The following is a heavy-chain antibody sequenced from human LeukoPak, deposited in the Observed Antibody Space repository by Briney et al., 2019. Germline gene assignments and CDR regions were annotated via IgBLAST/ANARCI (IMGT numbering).Heavy chain of an antibody. CDR1: GGSISSYY. J-gene: IGHJ4*02. Sequence: SETLSLTCTVSGGSISSYYWSWIRQPPGKGLGWIGYIYYSGSTNYNPSLKSRVTISVDTSKNQFSLKLSSVTAADTAVYYCAGGFYDFWSGRLGEGLYYFDYWGQGTLVTVSS. CDR2: IYYSGST. D-gene: IGHD3-3*01. V-gene: IGHV4-59*01. CDR3: AGGFYDFWSGRLGEGLYYFDY.